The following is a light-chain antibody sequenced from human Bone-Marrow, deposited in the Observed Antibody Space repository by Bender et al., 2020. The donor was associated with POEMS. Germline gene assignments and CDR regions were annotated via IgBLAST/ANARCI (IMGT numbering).Light chain of an antibody. J-gene: IGLJ2*01. CDR1: SSDVGGYNY. CDR3: HVWDATSEHQV. Sequence: QSALTQPPSASGSPGQSVTISCTGTSSDVGGYNYVSWFQQHPGKAPKLIISEVSKRPSGVPDRFSGSKSGRTATLTINRVEVDDEADYHCHVWDATSEHQVFGGGTKLTVL. V-gene: IGLV2-8*01. CDR2: EVS.